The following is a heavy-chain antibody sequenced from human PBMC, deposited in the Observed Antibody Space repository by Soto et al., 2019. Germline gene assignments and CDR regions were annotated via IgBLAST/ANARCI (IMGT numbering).Heavy chain of an antibody. Sequence: QVQLVESGGGVVQPGRSLRLSCAASGFTFSSDGMYWVRQAPGKGLEWVAIIWNDGSYKDYADSVKCRFTISRDNYKNTLYLQMNSLRDDDTAVYYCARTYSSNGANAFEIWGHGTMVTVSS. J-gene: IGHJ3*02. CDR1: GFTFSSDG. CDR2: IWNDGSYK. CDR3: ARTYSSNGANAFEI. D-gene: IGHD6-19*01. V-gene: IGHV3-33*01.